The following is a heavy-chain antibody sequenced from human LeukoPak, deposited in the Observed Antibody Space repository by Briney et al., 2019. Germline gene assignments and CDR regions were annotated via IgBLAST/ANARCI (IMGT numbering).Heavy chain of an antibody. CDR1: GVSISTTDW. V-gene: IGHV4/OR15-8*02. J-gene: IGHJ4*02. D-gene: IGHD2-15*01. CDR2: ISHTGSG. Sequence: SETLSLTCGVSGVSISTTDWWTWVRQPPGKGLEWIGEISHTGSGNYSPSLKSRATISTDTAENRFSLKLTSVTAADTAVYYCARVRCSGGTCFYFDYWGQGTLVTVSS. CDR3: ARVRCSGGTCFYFDY.